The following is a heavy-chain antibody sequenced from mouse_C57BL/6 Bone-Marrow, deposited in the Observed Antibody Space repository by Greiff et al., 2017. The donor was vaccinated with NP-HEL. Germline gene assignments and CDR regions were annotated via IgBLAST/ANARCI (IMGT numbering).Heavy chain of an antibody. CDR3: TTDYDVSPWFAY. Sequence: EVKLVESGAELVRPGASVKLSCTASGFNIKDYYMHWVKQRPEQGLEWIGRIDPEDGDTEYAPKFQGKATMTADTSSNPAYLQLSSLTSEDTAVYYCTTDYDVSPWFAYWGQGTLVTVSA. V-gene: IGHV14-1*01. CDR1: GFNIKDYY. D-gene: IGHD2-4*01. J-gene: IGHJ3*01. CDR2: IDPEDGDT.